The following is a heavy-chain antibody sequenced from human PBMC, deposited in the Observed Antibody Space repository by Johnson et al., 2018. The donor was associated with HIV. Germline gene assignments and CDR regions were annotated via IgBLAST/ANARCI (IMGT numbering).Heavy chain of an antibody. CDR2: ISGSGGST. CDR3: ARVSRLGNRAILSDAFDI. V-gene: IGHV3-9*01. J-gene: IGHJ3*02. Sequence: GRSLRLSCAASGFTFDEYAMHWVRQAPGKGLEWVSAISGSGGSTDYSDSVKGRFTISRDNAKNSLYLQVNSLRGEDTALYYCARVSRLGNRAILSDAFDIWGQGTMVTVSS. D-gene: IGHD2/OR15-2a*01. CDR1: GFTFDEYA.